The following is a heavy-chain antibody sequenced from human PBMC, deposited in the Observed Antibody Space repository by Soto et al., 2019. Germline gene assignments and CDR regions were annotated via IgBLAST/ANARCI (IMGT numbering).Heavy chain of an antibody. V-gene: IGHV4-34*01. CDR3: ARAQAGVVVVAATQRGYYYYYMDV. Sequence: QVQLQQWGAGLLKPSETLSLTCAVYGGSFSGYYWSWIRQPPGKGLEWIGEINHSGSTNYNPSLKSRVTISVDTSKNQFSLKLSSVTAADTAVYYCARAQAGVVVVAATQRGYYYYYMDVWGKGTTVTVSS. CDR1: GGSFSGYY. D-gene: IGHD2-15*01. CDR2: INHSGST. J-gene: IGHJ6*03.